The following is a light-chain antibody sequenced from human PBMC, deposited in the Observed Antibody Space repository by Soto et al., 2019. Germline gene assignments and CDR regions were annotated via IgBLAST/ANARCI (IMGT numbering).Light chain of an antibody. V-gene: IGKV3-20*01. CDR2: GAS. CDR3: QQYHWAPDT. CDR1: QSVGGNS. Sequence: EIVLTHSPGTLSLSPGERATLSCRASQSVGGNSLAWFQQKPGQAPRLVMYGASNRATGIPDRFSGSGSGTDFTLTVSRLEPEDFAVYYCQQYHWAPDTFGQGTRLEIK. J-gene: IGKJ5*01.